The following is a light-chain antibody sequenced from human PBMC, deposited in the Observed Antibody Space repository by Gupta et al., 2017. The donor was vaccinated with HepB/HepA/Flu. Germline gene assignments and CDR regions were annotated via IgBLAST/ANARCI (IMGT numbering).Light chain of an antibody. V-gene: IGLV1-40*01. CDR2: GNI. CDR1: SSNIGANYD. CDR3: QSYDSSLSARV. J-gene: IGLJ3*02. Sequence: QSVLTQPPSVSGAPGQRVTISCTGSSSNIGANYDVHWYQQFPGTAPKLLIYGNINRPSGFPDRFSGSKSATSASLAITGLQAEDEADYYCQSYDSSLSARVFGGGTKLTVL.